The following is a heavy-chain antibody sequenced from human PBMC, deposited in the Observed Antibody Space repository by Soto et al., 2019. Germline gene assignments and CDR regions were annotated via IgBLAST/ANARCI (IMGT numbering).Heavy chain of an antibody. D-gene: IGHD3-3*01. Sequence: TLSLTCAVSGGSISSSNWWSWVRQPPGKGLEWIGEIYHSGSTNYNPSLKSRVTISVDKSKNQFSLKLSSVTAADTAVYYCARDARYDYYYYYYGMDVWGQGTTVTVSS. J-gene: IGHJ6*02. CDR2: IYHSGST. CDR1: GGSISSSNW. CDR3: ARDARYDYYYYYYGMDV. V-gene: IGHV4-4*02.